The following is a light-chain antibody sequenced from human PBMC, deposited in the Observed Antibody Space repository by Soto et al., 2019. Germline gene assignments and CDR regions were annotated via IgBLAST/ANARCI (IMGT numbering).Light chain of an antibody. J-gene: IGLJ1*01. Sequence: QSGLTQPASVSGSPGQSITISCTGTSSDVGSYNFVSWYQQHPGKAPKLMIYDVSNRPSGVSNRFSGSKSGNTASLTLSGLQAEDEADYSCSSYTTSSTYVFGTGTKLT. CDR1: SSDVGSYNF. CDR2: DVS. V-gene: IGLV2-14*03. CDR3: SSYTTSSTYV.